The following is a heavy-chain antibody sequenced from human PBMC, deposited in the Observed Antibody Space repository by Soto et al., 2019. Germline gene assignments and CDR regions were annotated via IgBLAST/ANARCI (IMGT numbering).Heavy chain of an antibody. D-gene: IGHD3-22*01. CDR1: GGLLSSSP. J-gene: IGHJ4*02. CDR3: ARGGSGYTWFNEF. V-gene: IGHV1-69*01. CDR2: IIPVFHTA. Sequence: QEQLVQSGAEVKKPGSSVKVSCKASGGLLSSSPISWVRQVPGQGLEWMGGIIPVFHTAYYTQRFQGRVTITADESTNTAYMELSSLRSEDTAIYYCARGGSGYTWFNEFWGQGTLVTVSS.